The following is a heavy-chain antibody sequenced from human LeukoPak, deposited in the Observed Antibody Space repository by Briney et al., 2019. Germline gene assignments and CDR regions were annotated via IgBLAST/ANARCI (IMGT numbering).Heavy chain of an antibody. D-gene: IGHD3-22*01. CDR2: VCSSNSYT. V-gene: IGHV3-11*06. CDR1: GFTFSDYY. Sequence: GGSLRLSCAASGFTFSDYYMSWIRQAPGEGLEWVSYVCSSNSYTNCADSVKGRFTISRDNAKNSLYLQMNSLRAEDTVVYYCARGGVDSSGYRFDYWGQGTLVTVSS. CDR3: ARGGVDSSGYRFDY. J-gene: IGHJ4*02.